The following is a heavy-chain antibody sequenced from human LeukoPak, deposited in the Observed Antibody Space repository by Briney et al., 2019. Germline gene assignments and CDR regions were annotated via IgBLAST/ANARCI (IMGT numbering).Heavy chain of an antibody. CDR2: INHSGST. V-gene: IGHV4-34*01. CDR3: ARDRATAVSPLGAFDI. CDR1: GGSVSSYY. J-gene: IGHJ3*02. Sequence: PSETLSLTCTVSGGSVSSYYWSWIRQPPGKGLEWIGEINHSGSTNYNPSLKSRVTISVDTSKNQFSLKLSSVTAADTAVYYCARDRATAVSPLGAFDIWGQGTMVTVSS. D-gene: IGHD4-23*01.